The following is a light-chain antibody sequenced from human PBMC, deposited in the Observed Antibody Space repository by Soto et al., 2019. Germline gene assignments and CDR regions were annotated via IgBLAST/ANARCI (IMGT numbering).Light chain of an antibody. V-gene: IGLV1-40*01. Sequence: QSVLTQPPSVSGAPGQRVTISCAGSSSNIGAGYDVHWYQQLPGTAPKLLISYTSNRPSGVPDRFSGSKSGTSASLAISGLQAEDEADYYCQSYDRSISSLVVFGGGTKLTVL. CDR1: SSNIGAGYD. CDR2: YTS. J-gene: IGLJ2*01. CDR3: QSYDRSISSLVV.